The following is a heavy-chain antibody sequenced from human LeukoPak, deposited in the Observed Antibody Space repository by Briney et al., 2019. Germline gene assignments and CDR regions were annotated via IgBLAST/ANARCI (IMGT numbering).Heavy chain of an antibody. CDR3: ARHFYGSGRSGPDY. CDR2: IYYSGST. CDR1: GGSISSSSYY. D-gene: IGHD3-10*01. V-gene: IGHV4-39*01. J-gene: IGHJ4*02. Sequence: TASETLSLTCTVSGGSISSSSYYWGWIRQPPGKGLEWIGSIYYSGSTYYNPSLKSRVTISVDTSKNQFSLKLSSVTAADTAVYYCARHFYGSGRSGPDYWGQGTLVTVSS.